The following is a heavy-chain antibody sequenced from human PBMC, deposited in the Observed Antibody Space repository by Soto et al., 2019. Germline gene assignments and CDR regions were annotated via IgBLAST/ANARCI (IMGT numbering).Heavy chain of an antibody. CDR2: INAYNGNT. Sequence: ASVKVSCKASDYTFTSYGISWVRQAPGQGLEWMGWINAYNGNTHYAEKFQGRVTMNTDTSTSTAYMELRSLRSDDTAVYYCARDSPGAIFGVVTHHYYYYGMDVWGQGTTVTVSS. D-gene: IGHD3-3*01. V-gene: IGHV1-18*01. CDR3: ARDSPGAIFGVVTHHYYYYGMDV. CDR1: DYTFTSYG. J-gene: IGHJ6*02.